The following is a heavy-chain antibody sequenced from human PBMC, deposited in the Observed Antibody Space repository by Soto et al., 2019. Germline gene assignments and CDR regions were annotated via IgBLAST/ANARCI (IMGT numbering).Heavy chain of an antibody. Sequence: QVQLQQWGAGLLKPSETLSLTCAVYGGSFSGYYWTWIRQPPGTGLEGIGEINHSGSTNYNPSLKRRVTISVDTSKNQFSLKLTSVTAADTAVYYCARDQITGLFDYWGQGTLVTVSS. V-gene: IGHV4-34*01. J-gene: IGHJ4*02. CDR3: ARDQITGLFDY. CDR2: INHSGST. D-gene: IGHD2-8*02. CDR1: GGSFSGYY.